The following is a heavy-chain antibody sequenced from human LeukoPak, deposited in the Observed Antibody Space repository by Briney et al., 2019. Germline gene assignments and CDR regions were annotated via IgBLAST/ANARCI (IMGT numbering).Heavy chain of an antibody. CDR2: IIPIFGKA. J-gene: IGHJ3*02. Sequence: SVKVSCKASGGTFSSYAISWVRQAPGQGLEWMGGIIPIFGKANYAQKFQGRVTITTDESTSTAYMALSSLRSEDTAVYYCATRAYCGGDCYSDAFDIWGQGTMVTVSS. CDR1: GGTFSSYA. D-gene: IGHD2-21*02. CDR3: ATRAYCGGDCYSDAFDI. V-gene: IGHV1-69*05.